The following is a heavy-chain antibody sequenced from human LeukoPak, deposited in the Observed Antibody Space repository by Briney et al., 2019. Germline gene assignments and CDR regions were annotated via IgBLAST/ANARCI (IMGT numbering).Heavy chain of an antibody. CDR2: IIPIFGTA. D-gene: IGHD3-10*01. J-gene: IGHJ4*02. V-gene: IGHV1-69*05. CDR1: GGTFSSYA. CDR3: ARDQGSYEQPLHDY. Sequence: SVKVSCKASGGTFSSYAISWVRQAPGQGLEWMGGIIPIFGTANYAQKFQGRVTMTRDTSTSTVYMELSSLRSEDTAVYYCARDQGSYEQPLHDYWGQGTLVTVSS.